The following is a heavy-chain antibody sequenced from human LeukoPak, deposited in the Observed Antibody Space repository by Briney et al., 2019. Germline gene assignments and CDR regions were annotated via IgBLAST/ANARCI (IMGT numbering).Heavy chain of an antibody. J-gene: IGHJ3*02. CDR1: GYTFTGYY. D-gene: IGHD4-17*01. Sequence: SVKVSCKTSGYTFTGYYMHWVRQAPGQGLEWMGRINPNSGGTNYVQKFQGRVTMTRDTSISTAYMEMSRLRSDDTAVYYCARGYGDFNAFDIWGQGTMVTVSS. CDR3: ARGYGDFNAFDI. V-gene: IGHV1-2*06. CDR2: INPNSGGT.